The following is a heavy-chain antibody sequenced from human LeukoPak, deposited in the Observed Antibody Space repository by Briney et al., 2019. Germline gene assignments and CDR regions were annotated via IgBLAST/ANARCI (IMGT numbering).Heavy chain of an antibody. V-gene: IGHV3-30*02. D-gene: IGHD5-12*01. Sequence: GGSLRLSCAASGFSFSNYGMHWVRQAPGKGLEWVAFIRYDGSTKYYADSVKGRFTISRDNSKNTLFLQMNSLRVEDTAVYYCAKLLYSGYDFRVGGALDYWGQGTLVTVSS. CDR1: GFSFSNYG. CDR3: AKLLYSGYDFRVGGALDY. J-gene: IGHJ4*02. CDR2: IRYDGSTK.